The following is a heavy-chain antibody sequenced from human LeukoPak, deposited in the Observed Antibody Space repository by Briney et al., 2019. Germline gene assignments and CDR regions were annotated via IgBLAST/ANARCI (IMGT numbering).Heavy chain of an antibody. J-gene: IGHJ4*02. CDR1: GYTFTDHY. Sequence: GASVKVSFKASGYTFTDHYLHWVRQAPGQGLEWVGWINPNIGDTNHAQKFQGRVTMTRDTSISTAYMELNRLTSDDTAVYYCAREGFYFDTGGSFDYWGQGTLVTVSS. V-gene: IGHV1-2*02. CDR3: AREGFYFDTGGSFDY. CDR2: INPNIGDT. D-gene: IGHD3-22*01.